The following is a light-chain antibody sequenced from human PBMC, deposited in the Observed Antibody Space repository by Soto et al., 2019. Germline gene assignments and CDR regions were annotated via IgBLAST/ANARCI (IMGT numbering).Light chain of an antibody. CDR1: QSISSW. CDR2: KAS. CDR3: QQYHSFPLT. Sequence: DIQMTQSPSTLSASVGDRVTITCRASQSISSWLAWYQQKTGKAPKLLIYKASSLESGVPSRFSGSGSGTEFTLTVSSLQPDDFATYYCQQYHSFPLTFGGGTKVEIK. V-gene: IGKV1-5*03. J-gene: IGKJ4*01.